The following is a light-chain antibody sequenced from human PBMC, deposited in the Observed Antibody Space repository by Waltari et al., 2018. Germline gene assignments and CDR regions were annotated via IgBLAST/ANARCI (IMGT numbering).Light chain of an antibody. CDR3: QHRSKWPPLT. CDR1: QSVGNF. V-gene: IGKV3-11*01. J-gene: IGKJ4*01. Sequence: EIVLTQSPANLSLSPGERATLSCRASQSVGNFLAWYQLKPGQPPRLLIYDSSSRATGIPPRFSGSGSGTDFTLTISSLEPEDFAVYYCQHRSKWPPLTFGGGTKVEIK. CDR2: DSS.